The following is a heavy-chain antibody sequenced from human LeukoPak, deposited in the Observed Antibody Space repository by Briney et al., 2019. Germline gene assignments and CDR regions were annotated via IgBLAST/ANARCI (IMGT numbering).Heavy chain of an antibody. CDR3: ARGGASRPDF. V-gene: IGHV3-9*01. CDR1: GFIFDDYA. J-gene: IGHJ3*01. Sequence: QTGGSLRLSCAVSGFIFDDYAMHWVRQAPGKGLEWVSGITWGRDNLAYAASVKGRFTISRDNAKNSLYLQMNSLRVEDTAVYYCARGGASRPDFWGQGTMVTVSS. CDR2: ITWGRDNL. D-gene: IGHD1-26*01.